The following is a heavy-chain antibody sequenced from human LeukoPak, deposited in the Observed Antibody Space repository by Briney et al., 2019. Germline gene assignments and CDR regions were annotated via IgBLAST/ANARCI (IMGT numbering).Heavy chain of an antibody. V-gene: IGHV3-21*01. Sequence: GGSLRLSCAASGFTFSSYSMNWVRQAPGKGLEWVSSISSSSSYIYYADSVKGRLTISRDNAKNSLYLQMNSLRAEDTAVYYCARDFQTEILRYFDWLPYFDYWGQGTLVTVSS. CDR1: GFTFSSYS. D-gene: IGHD3-9*01. CDR2: ISSSSSYI. J-gene: IGHJ4*02. CDR3: ARDFQTEILRYFDWLPYFDY.